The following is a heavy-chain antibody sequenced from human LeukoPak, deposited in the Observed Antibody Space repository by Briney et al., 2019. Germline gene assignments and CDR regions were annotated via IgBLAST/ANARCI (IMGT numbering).Heavy chain of an antibody. Sequence: PGVSLSLYCAASGXTFSSYDVVWVRQAPGKGLEWVFAPSGNGGSTFYAVYVKDRFTSYRYNHKITLYLQMHSVSAEDTAVYYCEKDHILPSSPLARDYFDYWGQGTLVTVSS. V-gene: IGHV3-23*01. CDR3: EKDHILPSSPLARDYFDY. J-gene: IGHJ4*02. D-gene: IGHD6-6*01. CDR2: PSGNGGST. CDR1: GXTFSSYD.